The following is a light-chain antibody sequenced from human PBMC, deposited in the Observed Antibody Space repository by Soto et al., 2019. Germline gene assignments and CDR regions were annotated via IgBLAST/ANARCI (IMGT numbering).Light chain of an antibody. J-gene: IGLJ1*01. CDR3: SSFAVSKSFV. Sequence: QSVLTQPPSASGSPGQSVTISCTGTSNDVGGYNYVSWYQQHPGKAPKLMIYEVNKRPSGVPDRFSGSKSCNTASLTVSGLQAEDEADYYCSSFAVSKSFVIGSGSKVTVL. V-gene: IGLV2-8*01. CDR1: SNDVGGYNY. CDR2: EVN.